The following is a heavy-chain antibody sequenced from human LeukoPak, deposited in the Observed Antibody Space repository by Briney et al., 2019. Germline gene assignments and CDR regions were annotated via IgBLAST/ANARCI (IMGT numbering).Heavy chain of an antibody. V-gene: IGHV4-38-2*02. CDR3: ARTTEGYCRGRSCYSYYYYMDV. D-gene: IGHD2-15*01. CDR1: GYSISIGYY. J-gene: IGHJ6*03. Sequence: SETLSLTCTVSGYSISIGYYWGWIRQPPGKGLEWIGSIYHSGSTNYNPSLKSRVTISVDTSKNQFSLKLSSVTAADTAVYYCARTTEGYCRGRSCYSYYYYMDVWGKGTTVTVSS. CDR2: IYHSGST.